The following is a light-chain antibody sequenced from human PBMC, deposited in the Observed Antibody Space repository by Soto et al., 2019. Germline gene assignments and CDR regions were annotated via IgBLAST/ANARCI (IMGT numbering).Light chain of an antibody. V-gene: IGLV2-14*01. J-gene: IGLJ1*01. CDR3: SSYTRSSTDYV. Sequence: QSALTQPASVSGSPGQSITISCTGTSSDVGGYNYVSWYQQHPGKAPKLMIYDVSNRPSGVSNRFSGSKSGNTASLTISGLQAEDEADYYCSSYTRSSTDYVFGTGTKVTVL. CDR2: DVS. CDR1: SSDVGGYNY.